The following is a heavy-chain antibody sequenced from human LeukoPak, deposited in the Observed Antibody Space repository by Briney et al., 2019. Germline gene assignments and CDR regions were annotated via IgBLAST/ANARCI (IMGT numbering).Heavy chain of an antibody. CDR2: ISSSSSYI. CDR1: GGSISSSS. D-gene: IGHD6-19*01. Sequence: PSETLSLTCTVSGGSISSSSYYWGWIRQAPGKGLEWVSSISSSSSYIYYADSVKGRFTISRDNAKNSLYLQMNSLRAEDTAVYYCARDSSSGWYYYYYYYMDVWGKGTTVTVSS. CDR3: ARDSSSGWYYYYYYYMDV. J-gene: IGHJ6*03. V-gene: IGHV3-21*01.